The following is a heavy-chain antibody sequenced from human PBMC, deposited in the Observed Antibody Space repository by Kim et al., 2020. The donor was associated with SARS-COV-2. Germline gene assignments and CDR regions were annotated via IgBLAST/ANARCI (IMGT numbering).Heavy chain of an antibody. V-gene: IGHV3-23*03. J-gene: IGHJ4*02. Sequence: YYADTVKGRFTISRDNSKNTLYLQMNSLRAEDTAVYYCAKAPHDYDILTVWGQGTLVTVSS. CDR3: AKAPHDYDILTV. D-gene: IGHD3-9*01.